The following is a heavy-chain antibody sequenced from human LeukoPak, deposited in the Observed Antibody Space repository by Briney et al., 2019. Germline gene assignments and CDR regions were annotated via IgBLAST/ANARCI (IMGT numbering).Heavy chain of an antibody. V-gene: IGHV4-39*07. D-gene: IGHD2-2*01. Sequence: SETLSLTCTVSGASISSSSYYWGWVRQPPGKGLEWIGSIYYGGSTYYNPSLKSRVTISVDTSKNQFSLKVNSVTAADTAVYYCARDAGHQLSRRNYYAMDVWGQGTTVTVSS. CDR1: GASISSSSYY. CDR2: IYYGGST. CDR3: ARDAGHQLSRRNYYAMDV. J-gene: IGHJ6*02.